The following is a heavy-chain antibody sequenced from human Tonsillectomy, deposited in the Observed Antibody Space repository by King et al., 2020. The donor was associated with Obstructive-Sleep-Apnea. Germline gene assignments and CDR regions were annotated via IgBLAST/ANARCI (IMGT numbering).Heavy chain of an antibody. Sequence: VQLVESGGGLVQPGGSLRLSCAASGFTFTSYAMSWVRQAPGKGLGWVSAIRSNDGKTYYADSVKGRFTISRDNSKNTLYLQMNSLRADDTAVYYCAKEWGSDEEGIDYWGQGTLVTVS. J-gene: IGHJ4*02. CDR2: IRSNDGKT. CDR3: AKEWGSDEEGIDY. V-gene: IGHV3-23*04. CDR1: GFTFTSYA. D-gene: IGHD7-27*01.